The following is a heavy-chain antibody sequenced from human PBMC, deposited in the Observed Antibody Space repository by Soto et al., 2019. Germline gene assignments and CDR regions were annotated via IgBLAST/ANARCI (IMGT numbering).Heavy chain of an antibody. Sequence: GGSLRLSCAASGFTFSSYAMSWVRQAPGKGLEWVSAIRGSGGSTYYADSVKGRFTISRDNSKNTLYLQMNSLRAEDTAVYYCAKDVSWLGNAFDIWGQGTMVTVSS. CDR3: AKDVSWLGNAFDI. D-gene: IGHD6-19*01. CDR2: IRGSGGST. J-gene: IGHJ3*02. V-gene: IGHV3-23*01. CDR1: GFTFSSYA.